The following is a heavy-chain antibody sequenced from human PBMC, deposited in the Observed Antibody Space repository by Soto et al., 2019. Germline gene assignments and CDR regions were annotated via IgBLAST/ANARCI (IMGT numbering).Heavy chain of an antibody. CDR2: ISYNGVNI. CDR1: GFTFSNYA. D-gene: IGHD2-15*01. V-gene: IGHV3-30-3*01. CDR3: ATDPSYCGGGGCCSAYYGMDD. J-gene: IGHJ6*02. Sequence: QVQLVESGGGVVQPGRSLSLSCEASGFTFSNYAMHWVRQAPGKGLEWVALISYNGVNIYYAGSVKGRFIISRDNSRYTLQRERNSLCPEPTAVYYCATDPSYCGGGGCCSAYYGMDDWGQGSTVTVSS.